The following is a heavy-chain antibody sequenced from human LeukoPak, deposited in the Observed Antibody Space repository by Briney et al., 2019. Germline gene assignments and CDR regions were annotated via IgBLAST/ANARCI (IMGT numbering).Heavy chain of an antibody. CDR3: AKGSALFLEWLLYSYYGMDV. J-gene: IGHJ6*02. V-gene: IGHV3-23*01. CDR1: GFTFSSYA. Sequence: PGGSLRLSCAASGFTFSSYALSWVRQAPGKGLEWVSAISGSGGSTYYADSVKGRFTISRDNSKKTLYLQMNSLRAEDTAVYYCAKGSALFLEWLLYSYYGMDVWGQGTTVTVSS. CDR2: ISGSGGST. D-gene: IGHD3-3*01.